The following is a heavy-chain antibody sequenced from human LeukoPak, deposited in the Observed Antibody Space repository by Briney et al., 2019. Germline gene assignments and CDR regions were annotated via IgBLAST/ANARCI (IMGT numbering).Heavy chain of an antibody. CDR1: GFTLSSCA. Sequence: GGSLRLSCAASGFTLSSCAMSWVRQAPGGGLEWVSAIRDDGTWYADSVKGRFTISRDSSKNTLYLQMNSLRAEDTAVYYCARGGAAAARKRGVDYWGQGTPVTVSS. J-gene: IGHJ4*02. CDR2: IRDDGT. V-gene: IGHV3-23*01. D-gene: IGHD6-13*01. CDR3: ARGGAAAARKRGVDY.